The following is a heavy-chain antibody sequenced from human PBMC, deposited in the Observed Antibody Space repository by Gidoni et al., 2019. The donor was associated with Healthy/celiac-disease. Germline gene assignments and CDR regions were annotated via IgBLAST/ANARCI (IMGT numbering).Heavy chain of an antibody. CDR2: IRSKAYGGTT. J-gene: IGHJ6*02. CDR1: GFTFGDYA. D-gene: IGHD5-12*01. V-gene: IGHV3-49*04. CDR3: TPGGATIKDYYYGMDV. Sequence: EVQLVESGGGLVQQGRSLRLSCTASGFTFGDYAMSWVRQAPGKGLEWVGFIRSKAYGGTTEYAASVKGRFTISRDDSKSIAYLQMNSLKTEDTAVYYCTPGGATIKDYYYGMDVWGQGTTVTVSS.